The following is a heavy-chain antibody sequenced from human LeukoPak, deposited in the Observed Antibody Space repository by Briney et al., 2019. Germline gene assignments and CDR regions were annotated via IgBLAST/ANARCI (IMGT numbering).Heavy chain of an antibody. D-gene: IGHD5-18*01. J-gene: IGHJ4*02. Sequence: GGALRLSCAASGFTFCSYAMSWGRHAPREGLEWVSAISGSGGSTYYADSVKGRFTISRDNSKNTLYLQMNSLRAEDTAVYYCAVKDRGYSYGYASVWGQRTLVTVSS. V-gene: IGHV3-23*01. CDR1: GFTFCSYA. CDR2: ISGSGGST. CDR3: AVKDRGYSYGYASV.